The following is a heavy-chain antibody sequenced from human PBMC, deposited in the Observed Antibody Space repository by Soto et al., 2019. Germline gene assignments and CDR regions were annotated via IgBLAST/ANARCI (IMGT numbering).Heavy chain of an antibody. V-gene: IGHV3-33*01. J-gene: IGHJ6*02. Sequence: PGGSLRLSCAASGFTFSSYGMHWVRQAPGKGLEWVAVIWYDGSNKYYADSVEGRFTISRDNSKNTLYLQMNSLRAEDTAVYYCARDGLLVGATPNEYYYYGVDVWGQGTTVTVSS. CDR2: IWYDGSNK. D-gene: IGHD1-26*01. CDR3: ARDGLLVGATPNEYYYYGVDV. CDR1: GFTFSSYG.